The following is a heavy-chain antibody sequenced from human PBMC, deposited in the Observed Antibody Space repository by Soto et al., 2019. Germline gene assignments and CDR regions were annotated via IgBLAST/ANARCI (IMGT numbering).Heavy chain of an antibody. V-gene: IGHV1-18*01. Sequence: ASVKVSCKASGYTFTSYGISWVRQAPGQGLEWMGWISAYNGNTNYAQKLQGRVTMTTDTSTSTAYMELRSLRSDDTAVYYCARDLPEDTPFWPNFDYWGQGTLVTVSS. CDR1: GYTFTSYG. J-gene: IGHJ4*02. D-gene: IGHD3-3*01. CDR2: ISAYNGNT. CDR3: ARDLPEDTPFWPNFDY.